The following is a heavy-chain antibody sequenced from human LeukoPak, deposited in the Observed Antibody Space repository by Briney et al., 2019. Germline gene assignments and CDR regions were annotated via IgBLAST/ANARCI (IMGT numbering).Heavy chain of an antibody. Sequence: SVKVSCKASGGTFSSYAISWVRQAPGQGLEWMGRIIPFLGIANYAQRFQGRVTITADKSTSTAYMELSSLRSEDTAVYYCASPSSTSCYGPCYYYGMDVWGQGTTVTVSS. CDR3: ASPSSTSCYGPCYYYGMDV. CDR2: IIPFLGIA. D-gene: IGHD2-2*01. J-gene: IGHJ6*02. CDR1: GGTFSSYA. V-gene: IGHV1-69*04.